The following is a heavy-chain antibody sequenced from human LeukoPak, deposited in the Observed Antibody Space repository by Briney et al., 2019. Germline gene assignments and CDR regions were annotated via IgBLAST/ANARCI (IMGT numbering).Heavy chain of an antibody. J-gene: IGHJ4*02. CDR3: ARASGYCGGISCWDDY. CDR1: GYTLTSYY. CDR2: INPSGGSR. Sequence: ASVKVSCKAAGYTLTSYYIHWVRQPPGQGLERMGIINPSGGSRTYAKKFQGRVTMTRDTSTSKVYMELSSLRSEDTAVYYCARASGYCGGISCWDDYWGQGTLVTVSS. V-gene: IGHV1-46*01. D-gene: IGHD2-15*01.